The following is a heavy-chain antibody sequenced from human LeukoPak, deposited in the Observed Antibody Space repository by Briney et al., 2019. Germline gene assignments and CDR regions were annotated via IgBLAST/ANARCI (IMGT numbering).Heavy chain of an antibody. V-gene: IGHV4-59*01. J-gene: IGHJ4*02. Sequence: SETLSLTCTVSGGSISSYYWSWIRQPPGKGLEWIGYIYYSGSTNYNPSLKSRVTISVDTSKNQFSLKLSSVTAADTAVYYCARDRGYSGYGEGYYFDYWGQGTLVTVSS. CDR3: ARDRGYSGYGEGYYFDY. CDR2: IYYSGST. CDR1: GGSISSYY. D-gene: IGHD5-12*01.